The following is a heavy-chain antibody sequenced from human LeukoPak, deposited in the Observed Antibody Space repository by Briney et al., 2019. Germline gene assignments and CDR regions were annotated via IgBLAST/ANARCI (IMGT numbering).Heavy chain of an antibody. D-gene: IGHD6-13*01. J-gene: IGHJ6*04. CDR2: IYHSGST. Sequence: SETLSLTCAVSGYSISSGYYWGWIRQPPGKGLEWIVSIYHSGSTYYNPSLKSRVTIPVDTSKNQFSLKLSSVTAADTAVYYCARNIAAAGYYYYGMDVWGKGTTVTVSS. CDR1: GYSISSGYY. V-gene: IGHV4-38-2*01. CDR3: ARNIAAAGYYYYGMDV.